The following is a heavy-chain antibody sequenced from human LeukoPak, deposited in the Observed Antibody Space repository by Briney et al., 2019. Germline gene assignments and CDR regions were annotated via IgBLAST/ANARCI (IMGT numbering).Heavy chain of an antibody. J-gene: IGHJ4*02. D-gene: IGHD3-22*01. CDR2: INHSGST. Sequence: PSETLSLTCAVYGGSFSGYYWSWIRPPPGKGLEWIGEINHSGSTNYNPSLKSRVTISVDTSKNQFSLKLSSVTAADTAVYYCARVYVGYYDSSGYYYLDYWGQGTLVTVSS. V-gene: IGHV4-34*01. CDR3: ARVYVGYYDSSGYYYLDY. CDR1: GGSFSGYY.